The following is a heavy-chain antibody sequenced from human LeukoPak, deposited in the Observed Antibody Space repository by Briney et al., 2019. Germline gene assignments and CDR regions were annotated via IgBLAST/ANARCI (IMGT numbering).Heavy chain of an antibody. Sequence: GGSLRLCCAASGFTVSSNYMSWVRQAPGRGLEWVSVIYSGGSTYYADSVKGRFTISRDNSKNTLYLQMNSLRAEDTAVYYCARLGIVGAAVDYWGQGTLVTVSS. J-gene: IGHJ4*02. CDR2: IYSGGST. V-gene: IGHV3-66*01. CDR3: ARLGIVGAAVDY. D-gene: IGHD1-26*01. CDR1: GFTVSSNY.